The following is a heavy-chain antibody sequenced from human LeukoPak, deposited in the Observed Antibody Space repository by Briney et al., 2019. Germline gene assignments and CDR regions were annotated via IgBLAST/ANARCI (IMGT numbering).Heavy chain of an antibody. CDR1: GFTFSSSA. J-gene: IGHJ3*02. Sequence: SGRSLRLSCAASGFTFSSSAMNWVRQAPGKGLEWVAVITYDGSNRSYADSVKGRFTISRDNSKNTLYLQMYSLRAEDTAVYYCAKAPMASKLRTLLGAFDIWGQGTMVTVSS. V-gene: IGHV3-30*04. D-gene: IGHD3-10*01. CDR2: ITYDGSNR. CDR3: AKAPMASKLRTLLGAFDI.